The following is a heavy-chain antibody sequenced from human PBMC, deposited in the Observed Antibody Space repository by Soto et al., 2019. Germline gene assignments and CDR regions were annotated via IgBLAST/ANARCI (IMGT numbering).Heavy chain of an antibody. J-gene: IGHJ6*02. Sequence: ASVKVSCKASGYTFTGYYMHWVRQAPGQGLEWMGWINPNSGGTNYAQKFQGRVTMTRGTSISTAYMELSRLRSDDTAVYYCARGSDSSGYTTYYYYYYGMDVWGQGTTVTVSS. D-gene: IGHD3-22*01. CDR3: ARGSDSSGYTTYYYYYYGMDV. CDR1: GYTFTGYY. V-gene: IGHV1-2*02. CDR2: INPNSGGT.